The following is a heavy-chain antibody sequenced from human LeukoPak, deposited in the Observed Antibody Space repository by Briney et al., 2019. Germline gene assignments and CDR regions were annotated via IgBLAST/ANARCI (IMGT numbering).Heavy chain of an antibody. D-gene: IGHD6-19*01. J-gene: IGHJ4*02. CDR3: AKDRMQWLD. Sequence: GGSLRLSCAASGFTFSSYATSWGRQAPGKGLGWVSAISGSGGSTYYADSVKGRFTISRDNSKNTLYLQMNSLRAEDTAVYYCAKDRMQWLDWGQGTLVTVSS. CDR2: ISGSGGST. V-gene: IGHV3-23*01. CDR1: GFTFSSYA.